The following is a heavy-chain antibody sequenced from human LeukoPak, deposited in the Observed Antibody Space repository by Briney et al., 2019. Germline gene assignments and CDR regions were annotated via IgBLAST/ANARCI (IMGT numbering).Heavy chain of an antibody. Sequence: PGRSLRLSCAASGFTFSSYAMHWVRQAPGKGLEWVAVISYDGSNKYYADSVKGRFTISRDNSKNTLYLQMNSLRAEDTAVYYCARDSPYYGSSGALDYWGQGTLVTVSS. CDR2: ISYDGSNK. V-gene: IGHV3-30-3*01. CDR1: GFTFSSYA. CDR3: ARDSPYYGSSGALDY. J-gene: IGHJ4*02. D-gene: IGHD3-22*01.